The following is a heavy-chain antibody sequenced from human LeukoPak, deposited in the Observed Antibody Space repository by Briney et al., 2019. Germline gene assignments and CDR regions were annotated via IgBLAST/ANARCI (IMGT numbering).Heavy chain of an antibody. J-gene: IGHJ1*01. Sequence: SETLSLTCTVSGDSISNYFWSWIRQPAGKGLEWIGRIYTRGSTNSNPSLGSRVTMSVDTSTSQLSLNLTSVTTADTAVYFCARDLRAKYWGQGTLVFVSS. V-gene: IGHV4-4*07. CDR1: GDSISNYF. CDR3: ARDLRAKY. CDR2: IYTRGST. D-gene: IGHD4/OR15-4a*01.